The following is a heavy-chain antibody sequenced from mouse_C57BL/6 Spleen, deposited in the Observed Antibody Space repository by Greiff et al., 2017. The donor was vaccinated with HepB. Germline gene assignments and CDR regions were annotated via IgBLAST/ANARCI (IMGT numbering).Heavy chain of an antibody. J-gene: IGHJ4*01. CDR2: INPYNGGT. D-gene: IGHD3-2*02. CDR1: GYTFTDYY. Sequence: EVQLQQSGPVLVKPGASVKMSCKASGYTFTDYYMNWVKQSHGKSLEWIGVINPYNGGTSYNQKFKGKATLTVDKSSSTAYMELNSLTSEDSAVYYCARGAQAPLYYAMDYWGQGTSVTVSS. CDR3: ARGAQAPLYYAMDY. V-gene: IGHV1-19*01.